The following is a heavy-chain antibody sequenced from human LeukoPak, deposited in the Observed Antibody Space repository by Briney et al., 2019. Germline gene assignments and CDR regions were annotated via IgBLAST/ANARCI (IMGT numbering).Heavy chain of an antibody. Sequence: WASVKVSCKASGYTFTNYGFSWVRQAPGQGPEWMGWISGYSGDTNYAQKLQGRVTLTTDTSTTTAYMELRSLTSDDTAVYYCARDAYSRSSIFGSWGQGALVTVSS. D-gene: IGHD6-6*01. CDR2: ISGYSGDT. V-gene: IGHV1-18*01. J-gene: IGHJ4*02. CDR1: GYTFTNYG. CDR3: ARDAYSRSSIFGS.